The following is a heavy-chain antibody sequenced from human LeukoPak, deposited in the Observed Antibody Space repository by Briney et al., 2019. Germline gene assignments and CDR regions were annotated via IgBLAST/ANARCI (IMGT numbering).Heavy chain of an antibody. CDR1: GYTFTGYY. V-gene: IGHV1-2*02. D-gene: IGHD6-13*01. J-gene: IGHJ6*03. CDR2: INPNSGGT. CDR3: ARGRSPFIAAAGQSRKWESYYYYYMDV. Sequence: ASVKVSCKASGYTFTGYYTHWVRQAPGQGLEWMGWINPNSGGTNYAQKFQGRVTMTRDTSISTAYMELSRLRSDDTAVYYCARGRSPFIAAAGQSRKWESYYYYYMDVWGKGTTVTVSS.